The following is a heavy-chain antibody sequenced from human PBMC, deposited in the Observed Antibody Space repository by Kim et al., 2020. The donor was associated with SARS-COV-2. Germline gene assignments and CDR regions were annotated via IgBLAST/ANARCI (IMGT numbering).Heavy chain of an antibody. D-gene: IGHD6-6*01. Sequence: ASVKVSCKASGYTFTSYDINWVRQATGQGLEWMGWMNPNSGNTGYAQKFQGRVTMTRNTSISTAYMELSSLRSEDTAVYYCARVRWAARRIAARFRWFDPWGQGTLVTVSS. CDR3: ARVRWAARRIAARFRWFDP. CDR2: MNPNSGNT. J-gene: IGHJ5*02. V-gene: IGHV1-8*01. CDR1: GYTFTSYD.